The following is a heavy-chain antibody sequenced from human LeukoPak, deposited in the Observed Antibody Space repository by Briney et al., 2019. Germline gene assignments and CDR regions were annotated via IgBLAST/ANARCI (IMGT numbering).Heavy chain of an antibody. V-gene: IGHV4-39*01. Sequence: SETLSLTCTVSGGSISSSSYYWGWIRQPPGKGLEWIGSIYYSGSTYYNPSLKSRVTISVDTSKNQFSLKLSSVTAADTAVYYCARRRALTRGVNIVVVPAAFDYWGQGTLVTVSS. CDR2: IYYSGST. CDR1: GGSISSSSYY. CDR3: ARRRALTRGVNIVVVPAAFDY. J-gene: IGHJ4*02. D-gene: IGHD2-2*01.